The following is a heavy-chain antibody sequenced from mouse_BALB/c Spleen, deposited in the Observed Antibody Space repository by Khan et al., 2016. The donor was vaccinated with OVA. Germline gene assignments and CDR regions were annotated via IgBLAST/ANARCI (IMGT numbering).Heavy chain of an antibody. J-gene: IGHJ3*01. CDR2: IYPGNSDT. CDR1: GYTFTRSW. CDR3: TRRNRGVAGFAY. V-gene: IGHV1-5*01. Sequence: EVQLQESGTVLARPGASVKMSCKASGYTFTRSWMHWVKQRPGQGLEWIGAIYPGNSDTNYNEKFKGKAKLTAVTSTSTAYMELSSLTTEDSAVYYGTRRNRGVAGFAYWGQGTLVTVSA.